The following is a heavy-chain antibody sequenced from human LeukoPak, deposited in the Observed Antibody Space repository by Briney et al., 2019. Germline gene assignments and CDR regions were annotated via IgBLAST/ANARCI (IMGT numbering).Heavy chain of an antibody. CDR2: IVVGSGNT. D-gene: IGHD3-16*01. CDR1: GFTFRSTA. CDR3: AADPGMLTSYFEY. V-gene: IGHV1-58*02. Sequence: TSVKLSCKTSGFTFRSTAMQCVRQARGQPLEWIGWIVVGSGNTNYAQNFQERVTITRDMSTSTAYMELSSLRSEDTAVYYCAADPGMLTSYFEYWGQGTLVTVSS. J-gene: IGHJ4*02.